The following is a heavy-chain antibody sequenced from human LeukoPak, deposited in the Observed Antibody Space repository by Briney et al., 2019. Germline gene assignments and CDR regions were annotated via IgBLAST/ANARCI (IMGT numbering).Heavy chain of an antibody. D-gene: IGHD6-19*01. CDR2: ISSTGSYT. J-gene: IGHJ3*02. V-gene: IGHV3-21*01. CDR1: GFTFSSYA. Sequence: GGSLRLSCAASGFTFSSYAMIWVRQAPGKGLEWVSSISSTGSYTYYADSVKGRLTISRDNAKNSLYVQMNSLRAEDTAVYYCARGGIAVAVFAFDIWGQGTMVTVSS. CDR3: ARGGIAVAVFAFDI.